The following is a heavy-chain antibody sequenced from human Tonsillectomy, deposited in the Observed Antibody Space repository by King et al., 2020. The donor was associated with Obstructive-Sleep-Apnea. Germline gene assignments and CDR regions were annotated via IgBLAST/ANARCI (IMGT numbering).Heavy chain of an antibody. CDR2: ISSNGGST. V-gene: IGHV3-64*01. CDR3: ARYRDGYKDY. Sequence: VQLVESGGGLVQPGGSLRLSCAASGFTFSSYGMHWVRQAPGKGLEYVSAISSNGGSTYYANSVKGRFTISRDNSKNTLYHQMGSLRAEDMAVYYCARYRDGYKDYWGQGTLVTVSS. J-gene: IGHJ4*02. D-gene: IGHD5-24*01. CDR1: GFTFSSYG.